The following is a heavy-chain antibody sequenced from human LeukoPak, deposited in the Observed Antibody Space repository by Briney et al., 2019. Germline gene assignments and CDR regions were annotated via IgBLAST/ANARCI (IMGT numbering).Heavy chain of an antibody. D-gene: IGHD2-8*01. CDR2: IYTSGTI. CDR1: GGSISSYY. CDR3: AREGDKYANWFDT. Sequence: KASETLSLTCTVSGGSISSYYWSWIRQPAGTALEWIGRIYTSGTITYNPSLKSRVTMSVDTSKNQFSLKLSSVTAADTAVYYCAREGDKYANWFDTWGQGTLVTVSS. J-gene: IGHJ5*02. V-gene: IGHV4-4*07.